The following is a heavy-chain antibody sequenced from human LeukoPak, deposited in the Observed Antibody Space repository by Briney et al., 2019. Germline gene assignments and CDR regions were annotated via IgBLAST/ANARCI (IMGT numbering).Heavy chain of an antibody. CDR2: IGGRGGST. J-gene: IGHJ5*02. CDR1: GFTFSNYA. Sequence: GGSLRLSCAASGFTFSNYAMSWVRQAPGKGLEWVSAIGGRGGSTYSADSVEGRFTISRDNSKNTLYLQMNSLRAEDTAVYYCARSYGSGSYQPNWFDPWGQGTLVTVSS. V-gene: IGHV3-23*01. D-gene: IGHD3-10*01. CDR3: ARSYGSGSYQPNWFDP.